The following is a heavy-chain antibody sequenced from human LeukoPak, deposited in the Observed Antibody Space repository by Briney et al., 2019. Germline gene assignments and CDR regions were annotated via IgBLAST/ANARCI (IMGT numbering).Heavy chain of an antibody. V-gene: IGHV1-69*13. Sequence: SVKVSCKASGGTFSSYAISWVRQAPGQGLEWMGGIIPXFGTANYAQKFQGRVTITADESTSTAYMELSSLRSEDTAVYYCARAPVTYYDFWSGXDAFDIWGQGTMVTVSS. D-gene: IGHD3-3*01. CDR3: ARAPVTYYDFWSGXDAFDI. J-gene: IGHJ3*02. CDR2: IIPXFGTA. CDR1: GGTFSSYA.